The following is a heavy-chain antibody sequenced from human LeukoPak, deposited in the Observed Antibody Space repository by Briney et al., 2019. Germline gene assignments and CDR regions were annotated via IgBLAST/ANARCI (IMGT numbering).Heavy chain of an antibody. J-gene: IGHJ4*02. CDR3: SKDRDILTGYLDY. CDR2: ISYDGSNK. Sequence: GGSLRLSCAASGFTFSRYGMHWVRQAPGKGLEWVGVISYDGSNKYYVDSVKGRFTISKDNSKNTLYLQMNSLRAEDTAVNVCSKDRDILTGYLDYWGQGTLVTVSS. CDR1: GFTFSRYG. V-gene: IGHV3-30*18. D-gene: IGHD3-9*01.